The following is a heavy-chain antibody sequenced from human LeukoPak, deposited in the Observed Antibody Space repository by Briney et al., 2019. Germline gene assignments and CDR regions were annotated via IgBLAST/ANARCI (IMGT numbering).Heavy chain of an antibody. Sequence: GGSLRLSCAASKFTFSTYWMSWVRQAPGKGLEWVANIKRDGSEKYYVDSVKGRFTISRDNAKKSLYLQMNSLRAEDTAVYYCARRRYSGSSQHFDYWGLGTLVTVSS. J-gene: IGHJ4*02. D-gene: IGHD1-26*01. CDR2: IKRDGSEK. V-gene: IGHV3-7*01. CDR1: KFTFSTYW. CDR3: ARRRYSGSSQHFDY.